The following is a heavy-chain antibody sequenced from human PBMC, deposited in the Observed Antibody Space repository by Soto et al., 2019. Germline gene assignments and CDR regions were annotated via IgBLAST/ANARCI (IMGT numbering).Heavy chain of an antibody. CDR1: GYTFTSYG. CDR3: ASVVEYSSGWLGAFAI. CDR2: ISAYNGNT. V-gene: IGHV1-18*01. J-gene: IGHJ3*02. Sequence: GASVKVSCKASGYTFTSYGISWVRQAPGQGLEWMGWISAYNGNTNYAQKLQGRVTMTTDTSTSTAYMELRSLRSDDTAVYYCASVVEYSSGWLGAFAIWGQGTMVTVSS. D-gene: IGHD6-19*01.